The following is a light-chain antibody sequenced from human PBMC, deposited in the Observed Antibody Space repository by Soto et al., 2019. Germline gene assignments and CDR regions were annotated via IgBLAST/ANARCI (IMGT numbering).Light chain of an antibody. CDR1: QSVSNNY. CDR3: QQDGSSGT. V-gene: IGKV3-20*01. Sequence: EIVLTQSPGTLSLSPGERATLSCRASQSVSNNYLDWYQQKPGQATRLLIYGSSNRATGIPDRVSGSGSGTDFTITVTRLEPGVFAEYDCQQDGSSGTCGQGNKVEIK. CDR2: GSS. J-gene: IGKJ1*01.